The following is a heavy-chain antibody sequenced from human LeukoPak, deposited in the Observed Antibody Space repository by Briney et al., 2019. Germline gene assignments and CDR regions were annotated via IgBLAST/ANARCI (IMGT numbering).Heavy chain of an antibody. D-gene: IGHD3-9*01. CDR3: ARETSRYSDYMDV. CDR2: ISYDGSNK. J-gene: IGHJ6*03. Sequence: GGSLRLSCAASGFTFSSYSMNWVRQAPGKGLEWVAVISYDGSNKYYADSVKGRFTISRDNSKNTLYLQMNSLRAEDTAVYYCARETSRYSDYMDVWGKGTTVTVSS. CDR1: GFTFSSYS. V-gene: IGHV3-30*03.